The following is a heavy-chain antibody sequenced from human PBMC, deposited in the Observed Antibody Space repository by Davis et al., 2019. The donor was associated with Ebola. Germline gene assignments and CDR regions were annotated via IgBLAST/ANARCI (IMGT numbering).Heavy chain of an antibody. CDR2: IKQDGSEK. CDR1: GFTFSSYG. D-gene: IGHD3-22*01. Sequence: GESLKISCAASGFTFSSYGMHWVRQAPGKGLEWVANIKQDGSEKYYVDSVKGRFTISRDNAKNSLYLQMNSLRAEDTAVYYCARARYYYDSSALYDYWGQGTLVTVSS. V-gene: IGHV3-7*03. CDR3: ARARYYYDSSALYDY. J-gene: IGHJ4*02.